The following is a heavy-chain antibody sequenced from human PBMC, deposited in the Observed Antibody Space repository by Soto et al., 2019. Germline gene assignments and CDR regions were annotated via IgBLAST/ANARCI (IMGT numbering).Heavy chain of an antibody. CDR3: ARAPIIVSVTLHENYFDS. J-gene: IGHJ4*02. CDR2: IIPIFDTT. CDR1: GGTFSNSG. Sequence: SVKVSCKASGGTFSNSGISWVRQAPGQGLEWMGGIIPIFDTTNYAQKLQGRITIIADESTNTVYMELSNLRSADTGVYCARAPIIVSVTLHENYFDSWGQGTLVTVSS. V-gene: IGHV1-69*13. D-gene: IGHD2-21*02.